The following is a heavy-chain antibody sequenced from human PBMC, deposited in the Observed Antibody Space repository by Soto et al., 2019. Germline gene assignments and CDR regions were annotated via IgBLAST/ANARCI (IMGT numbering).Heavy chain of an antibody. CDR1: GFTVTSNG. Sequence: EVKLLESGGGLVQPGGSLRLSCGVSGFTVTSNGVSWVRQAPGKGLEWGSAISTNGQGIWYADSVKGRFTISRDISRNTVFLQMDSLRDEDTAVYCCAKDRQYPRDYFHYWGQGTLVTVSS. CDR2: ISTNGQGI. V-gene: IGHV3-23*01. D-gene: IGHD4-4*01. CDR3: AKDRQYPRDYFHY. J-gene: IGHJ4*02.